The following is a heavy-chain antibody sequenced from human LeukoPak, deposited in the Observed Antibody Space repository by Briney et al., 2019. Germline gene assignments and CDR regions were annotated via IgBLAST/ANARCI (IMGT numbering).Heavy chain of an antibody. D-gene: IGHD2-15*01. V-gene: IGHV4-34*01. J-gene: IGHJ1*01. CDR3: ARGFRILRLVAEYFQH. Sequence: PSETLSLTCAVYGGSFSGYYWSWIRQPPGKGLEWIGEINHSGSTNYNPSLKSRVTISVDTSKNQFSLKLSSVTAADTAVHYCARGFRILRLVAEYFQHWGQGTLVTVSS. CDR2: INHSGST. CDR1: GGSFSGYY.